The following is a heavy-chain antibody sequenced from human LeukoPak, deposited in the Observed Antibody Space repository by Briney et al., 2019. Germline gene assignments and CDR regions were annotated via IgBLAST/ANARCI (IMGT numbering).Heavy chain of an antibody. D-gene: IGHD3-16*01. J-gene: IGHJ5*02. CDR1: VGSISSGDYY. Sequence: SETLSLTCTVSVGSISSGDYYWSWIRQPPGKGLEWIGYIYYSGSTYYNPSLKSRVTISVDTSKNQFSLKLSSVTAADTAVYYCARARARAGGQRAKLYNCFDPWGQGTLVTVSS. CDR2: IYYSGST. CDR3: ARARARAGGQRAKLYNCFDP. V-gene: IGHV4-30-4*08.